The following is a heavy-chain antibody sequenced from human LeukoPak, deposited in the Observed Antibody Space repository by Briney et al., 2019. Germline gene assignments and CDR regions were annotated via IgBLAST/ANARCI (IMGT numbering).Heavy chain of an antibody. CDR2: IIPIFGKL. CDR1: GGTFSSSA. D-gene: IGHD3-9*01. J-gene: IGHJ6*03. CDR3: ARGYYDILTGPYSYYYMDV. Sequence: GASVNVSCKASGGTFSSSAINWVRQAPGQGLEWMGGIIPIFGKLNYAQKFQGRVTISADESTSTAYMELSSLRSEDTAVYYCARGYYDILTGPYSYYYMDVWGKGTTVTISS. V-gene: IGHV1-69*13.